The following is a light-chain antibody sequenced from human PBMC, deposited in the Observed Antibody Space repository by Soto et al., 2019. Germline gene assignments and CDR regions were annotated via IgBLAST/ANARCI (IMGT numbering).Light chain of an antibody. CDR3: SSYTTSNTRQIV. CDR2: DVS. CDR1: SSDVGGYNY. J-gene: IGLJ1*01. Sequence: QSLLTQPASVSGSPGQSITISCTGTSSDVGGYNYVSWYQHHPGKAPKLIIYDVSNRPSEVSIRFSGSKSDNTASLTISGLQPEDEADYHCSSYTTSNTRQIVFGTGTKVTVL. V-gene: IGLV2-14*03.